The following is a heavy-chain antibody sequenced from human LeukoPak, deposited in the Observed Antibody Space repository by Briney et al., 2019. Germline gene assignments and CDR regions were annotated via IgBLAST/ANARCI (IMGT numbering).Heavy chain of an antibody. D-gene: IGHD2-2*01. J-gene: IGHJ5*02. CDR3: ARAGYCSSTTCGRFDP. Sequence: ASVKVSCKASGYMFTSYGISWVRQAPGQGLEWMGWISVYNGNTNYAQKLQGRVTMTTDTSTSTAYMELRSLRSDDTAVYYRARAGYCSSTTCGRFDPWGQGTLVTVSS. CDR2: ISVYNGNT. V-gene: IGHV1-18*01. CDR1: GYMFTSYG.